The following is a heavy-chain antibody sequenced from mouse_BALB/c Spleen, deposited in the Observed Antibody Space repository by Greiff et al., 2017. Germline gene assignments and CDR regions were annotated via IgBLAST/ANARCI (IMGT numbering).Heavy chain of an antibody. J-gene: IGHJ4*01. CDR3: ARFYDGYAMDY. CDR1: GFTFSSYA. D-gene: IGHD2-12*01. V-gene: IGHV5-9-4*01. Sequence: DVQLVESGGGLVKPGGSLKLSCAASGFTFSSYAMSWVRQSPEKRLEWVAEISSGGSYTYYPDTVTGRFTISRDNAKNTLYLEMSSLRSEDTAMYYCARFYDGYAMDYWGQGTSVTVSS. CDR2: ISSGGSYT.